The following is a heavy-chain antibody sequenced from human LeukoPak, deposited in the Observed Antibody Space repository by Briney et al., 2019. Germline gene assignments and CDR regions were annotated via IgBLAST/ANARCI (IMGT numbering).Heavy chain of an antibody. CDR1: GFTFSSHA. D-gene: IGHD3-3*01. V-gene: IGHV3-64*01. J-gene: IGHJ6*03. Sequence: GGSLRLSCAASGFTFSSHAMHWVRQVPGKGLEYVSAISSDGGSTYYANPMKGRFTISRDNSKNTLYLQMGSLRDEDTAVYYCARWYYDFWSGYLYYYYYYMDVWGKGTTDTVSS. CDR2: ISSDGGST. CDR3: ARWYYDFWSGYLYYYYYYMDV.